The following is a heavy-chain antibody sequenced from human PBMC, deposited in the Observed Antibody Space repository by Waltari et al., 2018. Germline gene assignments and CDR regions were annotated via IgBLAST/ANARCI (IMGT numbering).Heavy chain of an antibody. J-gene: IGHJ4*02. CDR3: ARVTFSGLDY. CDR2: IYYSGST. V-gene: IGHV4-59*01. D-gene: IGHD6-19*01. CDR1: GGSISSYY. Sequence: QVQLQESGSGLVKPSETLSPPCTVSGGSISSYYCSWIRQPPGKGLEWIGYIYYSGSTNYNPSLKSRVTISVDTSKNQFSLKLSSVTAADTAVYYCARVTFSGLDYWGQGTLVTVSS.